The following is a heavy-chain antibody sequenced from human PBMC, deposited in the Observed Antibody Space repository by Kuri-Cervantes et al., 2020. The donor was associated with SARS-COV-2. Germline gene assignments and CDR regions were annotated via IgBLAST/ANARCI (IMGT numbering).Heavy chain of an antibody. Sequence: GESLKISCAASGFTFSDYYMSWIRQAPGKGLEWVSYISSSGSTIYYADSVKGRFTISRDNSKNTLYLQMNSLRAEDTAVYYCARDSQYYDFWSGYYPISTYYYYYYMDVWGKGTTVTVSS. CDR3: ARDSQYYDFWSGYYPISTYYYYYYMDV. CDR2: ISSSGSTI. J-gene: IGHJ6*03. D-gene: IGHD3-3*01. V-gene: IGHV3-11*04. CDR1: GFTFSDYY.